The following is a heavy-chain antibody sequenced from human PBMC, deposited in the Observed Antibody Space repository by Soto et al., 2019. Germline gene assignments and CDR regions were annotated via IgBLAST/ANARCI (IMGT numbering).Heavy chain of an antibody. Sequence: SETLSLTCAVCGGSFSGYYLSWIRQPPGKGLEWIGEINHSGSTNYSPSFQGQVTISADKSISTAYLQWSSLKASDTAMYYCARHGLQLVKRGKDLYYYGMDVWGQGTTVTVSS. CDR1: GGSFSGYY. V-gene: IGHV4-34*01. J-gene: IGHJ6*02. CDR2: INHSGST. CDR3: ARHGLQLVKRGKDLYYYGMDV. D-gene: IGHD6-6*01.